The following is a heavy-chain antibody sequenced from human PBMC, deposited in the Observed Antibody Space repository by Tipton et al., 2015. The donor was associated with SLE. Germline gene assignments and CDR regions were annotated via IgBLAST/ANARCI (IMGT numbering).Heavy chain of an antibody. V-gene: IGHV4-34*01. CDR2: INHSGST. CDR1: GGSFSGYY. Sequence: TLSLTCAVYGGSFSGYYWSWIRQPPGKGLEWIGEINHSGSTNYNPPLKSRVTISVDTSKNQFSLKLSSVTAADTAVYYCAREHFWSGYYYYMDVWGKGTTVTVSS. J-gene: IGHJ6*03. D-gene: IGHD3-3*02. CDR3: AREHFWSGYYYYMDV.